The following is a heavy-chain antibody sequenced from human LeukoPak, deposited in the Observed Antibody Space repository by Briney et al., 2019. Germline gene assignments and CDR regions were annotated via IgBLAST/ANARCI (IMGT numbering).Heavy chain of an antibody. CDR3: GTDHTGYSSGWRAFDI. CDR2: ISYGGSNK. D-gene: IGHD6-19*01. Sequence: PGGSLRLSCAASGFTFSSYGMHWVRQAPGKGLEWVAVISYGGSNKYYADSVKGRFTISRDNSKNTLYLQMNSLRAEDTAVYYCGTDHTGYSSGWRAFDIWGQGTMVTVSS. CDR1: GFTFSSYG. J-gene: IGHJ3*02. V-gene: IGHV3-30*03.